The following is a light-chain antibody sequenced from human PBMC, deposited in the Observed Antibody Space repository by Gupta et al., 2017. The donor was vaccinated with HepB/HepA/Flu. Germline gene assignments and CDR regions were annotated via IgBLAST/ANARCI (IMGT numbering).Light chain of an antibody. CDR3: CSYAGSYTLI. V-gene: IGLV2-11*01. CDR2: DVI. J-gene: IGLJ2*01. CDR1: SSDVAGYNY. Sequence: QSALTQPRSVSGSPGQSVTISCTGTSSDVAGYNYVSWYQKHPGKAPKLMIYDVIKRPSGVPDRFSGSRSGNTASLTISGLQAEDEADYYCCSYAGSYTLIFGGGIKLTVL.